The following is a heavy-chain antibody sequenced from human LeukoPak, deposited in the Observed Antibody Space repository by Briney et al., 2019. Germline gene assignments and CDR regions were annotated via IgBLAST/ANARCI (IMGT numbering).Heavy chain of an antibody. CDR2: ISYDGSNK. V-gene: IGHV3-30-3*01. J-gene: IGHJ4*02. D-gene: IGHD3-22*01. CDR1: GFTVSSNY. Sequence: PGGSLRLSCAASGFTVSSNYVGWVRQAPGKGLEWVAVISYDGSNKYYADSVKGRFTISRDNSKNTLYLQMNSLRAEDTAVYYCARVRDCYDSSGPAGYWGQGTLVTVSS. CDR3: ARVRDCYDSSGPAGY.